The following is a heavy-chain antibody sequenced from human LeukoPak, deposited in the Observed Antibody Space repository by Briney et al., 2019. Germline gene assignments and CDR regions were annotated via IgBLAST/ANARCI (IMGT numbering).Heavy chain of an antibody. D-gene: IGHD2-15*01. Sequence: ASVKVSCKASGYTFTSYGISWVRQAPGQGLEWMGWISAYNGNTNYAQKLQGRVTMTTDTSTSTAYMKLRSLRSDDTAVYYCARISPSLSCSGGSCYDYWGQGTLVTVSS. CDR3: ARISPSLSCSGGSCYDY. J-gene: IGHJ4*02. V-gene: IGHV1-18*01. CDR1: GYTFTSYG. CDR2: ISAYNGNT.